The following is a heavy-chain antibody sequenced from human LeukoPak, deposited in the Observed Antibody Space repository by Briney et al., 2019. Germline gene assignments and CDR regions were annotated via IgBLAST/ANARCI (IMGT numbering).Heavy chain of an antibody. D-gene: IGHD6-13*01. CDR3: ARFHQQLVPLVDY. CDR1: PGSLSGYY. CDR2: INHSGGT. V-gene: IGHV4-34*01. J-gene: IGHJ4*02. Sequence: SETLSLTCTVYPGSLSGYYWGWIRQPPGKGLEWIGEINHSGGTNYNPSLKSRVTLAIDTSKNHFSLRLNSVTAADTAVYYCARFHQQLVPLVDYWGQGTLVTVSS.